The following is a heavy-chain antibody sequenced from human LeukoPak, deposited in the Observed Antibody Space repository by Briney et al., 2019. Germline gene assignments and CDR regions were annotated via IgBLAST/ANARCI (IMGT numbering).Heavy chain of an antibody. D-gene: IGHD5-24*01. CDR2: IYYNGNT. CDR3: ARLKGEMITIRPYYHYYMDV. CDR1: GGSISTYY. Sequence: SETLSLTCTVSGGSISTYYWTWIWQPPGKGLEWLGYIYYNGNTNYNPSLPSRVTISLNTSKNQFSLNLTSVTAADTAVYYCARLKGEMITIRPYYHYYMDVWGKGTTVTVSS. V-gene: IGHV4-59*01. J-gene: IGHJ6*03.